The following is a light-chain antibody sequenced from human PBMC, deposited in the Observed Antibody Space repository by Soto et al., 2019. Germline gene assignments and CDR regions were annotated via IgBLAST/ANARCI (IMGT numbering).Light chain of an antibody. J-gene: IGKJ1*01. V-gene: IGKV3-20*01. Sequence: EIVMTQSPATLAVSPGESATLSCRASQSISNHLTWYQQKPGQPPRLLIYGASNRATGIPDRFSGSGSGTDFTLTISRLEPEDFAVYYCQQYGSSGTFGQGTKVEIK. CDR3: QQYGSSGT. CDR1: QSISNH. CDR2: GAS.